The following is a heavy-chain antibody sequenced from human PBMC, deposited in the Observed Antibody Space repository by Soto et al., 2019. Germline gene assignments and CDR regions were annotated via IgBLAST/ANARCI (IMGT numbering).Heavy chain of an antibody. CDR1: GFTFNGYG. V-gene: IGHV3-48*02. D-gene: IGHD1-26*01. CDR3: ARDRGAPRKYYFDS. Sequence: PGGCLRLSCAASGFTFNGYGMNWVRQGPGKGLEWVSYINSGSTIIYYADSVKGRFTISRDNAENSLYLQMNSLRDDDTAVYYCARDRGAPRKYYFDSWGQGALVTVSS. J-gene: IGHJ4*02. CDR2: INSGSTII.